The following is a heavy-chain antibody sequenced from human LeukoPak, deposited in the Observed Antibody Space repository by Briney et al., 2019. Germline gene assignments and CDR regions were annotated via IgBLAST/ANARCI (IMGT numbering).Heavy chain of an antibody. J-gene: IGHJ4*02. V-gene: IGHV3-23*01. CDR1: GFTFSSYA. Sequence: GGSLRLSCAASGFTFSSYAMSWVRLAPGKGLEWVSAISGSGGSTYYADSVKGRFTISRDNSKNTLYLQMNSLRAEDTAVYYCARATIVGATYYDYWGQGTPVTVSS. CDR3: ARATIVGATYYDY. D-gene: IGHD1-26*01. CDR2: ISGSGGST.